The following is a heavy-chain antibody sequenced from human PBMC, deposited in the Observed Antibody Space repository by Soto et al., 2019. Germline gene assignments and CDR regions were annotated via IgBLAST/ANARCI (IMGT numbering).Heavy chain of an antibody. Sequence: SETLSLTCTASAGSITTSYWSWIRQPLGKALEWIGYISYRGSTNYNPSLKRRLTISIDTSKSQTSLKLTSMTTADTAVYYCASSGIVGREVNTWFDPWGQGTLVTVSS. CDR1: AGSITTSY. J-gene: IGHJ5*02. CDR3: ASSGIVGREVNTWFDP. CDR2: ISYRGST. D-gene: IGHD3-22*01. V-gene: IGHV4-59*01.